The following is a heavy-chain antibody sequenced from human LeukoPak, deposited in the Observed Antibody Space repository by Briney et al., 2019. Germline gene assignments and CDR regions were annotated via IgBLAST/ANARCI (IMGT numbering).Heavy chain of an antibody. CDR1: GCSISSYY. CDR3: ARDRLVVTAPFDI. D-gene: IGHD2-21*02. V-gene: IGHV4-59*12. Sequence: SETLSLTCTVSGCSISSYYWSWIRQPPGKGLEWIGYIYYSGSTNYNPSLKSRVTISVDTSKNQFSLKLSSVTAADTAVYYCARDRLVVTAPFDIWGQGTMVTVSS. J-gene: IGHJ3*02. CDR2: IYYSGST.